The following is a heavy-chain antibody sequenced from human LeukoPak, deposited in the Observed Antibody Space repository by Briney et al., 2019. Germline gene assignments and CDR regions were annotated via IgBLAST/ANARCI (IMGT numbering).Heavy chain of an antibody. CDR1: GFTFSSYG. Sequence: GRSLRLSCAASGFTFSSYGMHWVRQAPGKGLEWVAVIWYDGSNKYYADSVKGRFTISRDNSKNTLYLQVNSLRAEDTAVYYCARDAMVRGVDYWGQGTLVTVSS. J-gene: IGHJ4*02. V-gene: IGHV3-33*01. D-gene: IGHD3-10*01. CDR2: IWYDGSNK. CDR3: ARDAMVRGVDY.